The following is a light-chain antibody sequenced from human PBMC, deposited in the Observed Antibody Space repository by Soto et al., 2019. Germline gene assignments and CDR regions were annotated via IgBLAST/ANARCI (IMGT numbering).Light chain of an antibody. CDR3: QEYGSSPPIT. J-gene: IGKJ5*01. CDR1: QRVSSGY. V-gene: IGKV3-20*01. Sequence: EIVLTQSPGTLSLSPGERASVSCRASQRVSSGYLAWYQQKPGQAPRLLIYGASSRATDIPDRFSGRGSGTDFTLTISRLEPEDFAVYYCQEYGSSPPITFGQGTRLEIK. CDR2: GAS.